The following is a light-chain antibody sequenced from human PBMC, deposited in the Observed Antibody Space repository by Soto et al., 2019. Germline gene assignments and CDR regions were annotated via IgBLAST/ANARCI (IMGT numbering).Light chain of an antibody. J-gene: IGKJ2*01. CDR2: AAS. CDR1: QGISSY. CDR3: QQYYSYPPYT. V-gene: IGKV1-8*01. Sequence: AIRMTQSPSSFSASTGDRVTITCRASQGISSYLAWYQQKPGKAPKLLIYAASTLQSGVPSRFSGSGSGTEFTLTISCLQSEDFATYYCQQYYSYPPYTFGQVTKLEIK.